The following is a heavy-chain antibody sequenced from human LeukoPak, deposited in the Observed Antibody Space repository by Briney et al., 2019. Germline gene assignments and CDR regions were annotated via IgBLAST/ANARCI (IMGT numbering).Heavy chain of an antibody. CDR1: GGSITIGTW. V-gene: IGHV4-4*02. CDR2: VYYSGSP. J-gene: IGHJ3*01. CDR3: ARGPRK. Sequence: SETLSLTCAVSGGSITIGTWWTWVRQPPGQGLEWIGEVYYSGSPNYNSSLKSRVTISLDKTKNQFLLNLTSVTAADTAVYYCARGPRKWGQATMVTVSS.